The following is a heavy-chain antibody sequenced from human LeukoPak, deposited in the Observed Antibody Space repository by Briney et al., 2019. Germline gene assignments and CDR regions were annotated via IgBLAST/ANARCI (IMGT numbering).Heavy chain of an antibody. CDR1: GFTFSSYG. D-gene: IGHD6-13*01. CDR2: IWYDGSNK. CDR3: ARGRSRIAAAGTFDY. Sequence: GGSLRLSCAASGFTFSSYGMHWVRQAPGKGLEWVAVIWYDGSNKYYADSVKGRFTISRDNSKNTLYLQMNSLRAEDTAVYYCARGRSRIAAAGTFDYWGQGTLVTVSS. J-gene: IGHJ4*02. V-gene: IGHV3-33*01.